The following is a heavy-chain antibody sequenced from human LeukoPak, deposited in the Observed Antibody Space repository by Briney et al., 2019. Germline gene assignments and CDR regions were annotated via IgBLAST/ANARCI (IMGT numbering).Heavy chain of an antibody. J-gene: IGHJ4*02. V-gene: IGHV4-34*01. Sequence: SETLSLTCAVYGGSFSGYYWSWIRQPPGKGLEWIGEINHSGSTNYNPSLKSRVTISVDTSKNQFSLKLSSVTAADTAVYYCARDLMGIAYRGAFYYWGQGTLVTVSS. CDR1: GGSFSGYY. D-gene: IGHD6-13*01. CDR2: INHSGST. CDR3: ARDLMGIAYRGAFYY.